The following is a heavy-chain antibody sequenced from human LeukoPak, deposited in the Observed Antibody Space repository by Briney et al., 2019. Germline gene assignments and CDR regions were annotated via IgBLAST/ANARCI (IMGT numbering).Heavy chain of an antibody. V-gene: IGHV1-46*01. D-gene: IGHD3-3*01. CDR3: ASQMRIFGVVSDDY. Sequence: ASVKVSCKASGYTFTSYGISWVRQAPRQGLEWMGIINPSGGSTSYAQKFQGRVTMTRDTSTSTVYMELSSLRSEDTAVYYCASQMRIFGVVSDDYWGQGTLVTVSS. J-gene: IGHJ4*02. CDR1: GYTFTSYG. CDR2: INPSGGST.